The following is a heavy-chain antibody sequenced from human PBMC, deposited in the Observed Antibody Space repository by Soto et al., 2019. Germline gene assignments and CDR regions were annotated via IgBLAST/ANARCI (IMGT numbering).Heavy chain of an antibody. CDR2: IIPILGIA. J-gene: IGHJ5*02. CDR1: GGTFSSYT. Sequence: VASVKVSCKASGGTFSSYTISWVRQAPGQGLEWMERIIPILGIANYAQKFQGRVTITADKSTSTAYMELSSLRSEDTAVYYCARDCSSTSCYAYPWGQGTLVTVSS. CDR3: ARDCSSTSCYAYP. V-gene: IGHV1-69*04. D-gene: IGHD2-2*01.